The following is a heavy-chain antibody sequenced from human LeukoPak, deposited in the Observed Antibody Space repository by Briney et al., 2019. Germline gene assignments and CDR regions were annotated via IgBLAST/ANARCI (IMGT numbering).Heavy chain of an antibody. CDR3: ARWLVELLSSAPIYYFDY. J-gene: IGHJ4*02. D-gene: IGHD3-10*01. CDR2: IYPGDSDT. CDR1: GYSFTSYW. V-gene: IGHV5-51*01. Sequence: GESLKISCKGSGYSFTSYWIGWVRQMPGKGLEWMGIIYPGDSDTRYSPSFQGQVTISADKSISTAYLQWSSLKASDTAMYYCARWLVELLSSAPIYYFDYWGQGSLVTVSS.